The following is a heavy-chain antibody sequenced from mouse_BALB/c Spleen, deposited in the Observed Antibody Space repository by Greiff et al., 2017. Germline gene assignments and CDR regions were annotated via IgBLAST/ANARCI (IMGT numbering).Heavy chain of an antibody. Sequence: EVKLEESGGGLVQPGGSMKLSCVASGFTFSNYWMNWVRQSPEKGLEWVAEIRLKSNNYATHYAESVKGRFTISRDDSKSSVYLQMNNLRAEDTGIYYCTKWTGTGFAYWGQGTLVTVSA. CDR2: IRLKSNNYAT. CDR3: TKWTGTGFAY. CDR1: GFTFSNYW. J-gene: IGHJ3*01. D-gene: IGHD4-1*01. V-gene: IGHV6-6*02.